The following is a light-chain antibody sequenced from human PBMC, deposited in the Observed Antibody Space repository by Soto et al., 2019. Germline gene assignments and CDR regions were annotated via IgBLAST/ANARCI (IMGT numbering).Light chain of an antibody. V-gene: IGKV3-11*01. CDR1: QSVHNY. CDR3: QQRFNWPPIT. J-gene: IGKJ5*01. Sequence: EIVLTQSPATLSLSPGERATLSCRASQSVHNYVAWYQQKPAQAPRLLIYDASNRATGVPGRFSGSGSGTDFTLTISRVEPDDFAVYYCQQRFNWPPITFGQGTRLEIK. CDR2: DAS.